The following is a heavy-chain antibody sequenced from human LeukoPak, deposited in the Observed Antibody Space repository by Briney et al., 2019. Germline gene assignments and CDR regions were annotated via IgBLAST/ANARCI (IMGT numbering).Heavy chain of an antibody. CDR3: ARSRGYCSGGSCYSYYGMDV. CDR1: GYTFTSYY. CDR2: INPSGGDT. Sequence: ASVKVSCKASGYTFTSYYMHWVRQAPGQGLEWMGIINPSGGDTSYAQKFQGRVTMTRDTSTSTVYMELSSLRSEDTAVYYCARSRGYCSGGSCYSYYGMDVWGQGTTVTVSS. D-gene: IGHD2-15*01. V-gene: IGHV1-46*01. J-gene: IGHJ6*02.